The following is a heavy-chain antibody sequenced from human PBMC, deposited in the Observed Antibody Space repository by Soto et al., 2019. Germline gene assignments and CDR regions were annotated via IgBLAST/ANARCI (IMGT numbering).Heavy chain of an antibody. J-gene: IGHJ4*02. CDR3: EGMQEGALAY. Sequence: PSQTLSLTGAISWDSFSSNIAAWNCIRQSPSRGLEWLGRTYYRSKWYNEYAVSVKSRITIKPDTSRNQFSLQLNSVIPEDTAVYYCEGMQEGALAYWGQGTLVTVSS. CDR2: TYYRSKWYN. V-gene: IGHV6-1*01. D-gene: IGHD1-26*01. CDR1: WDSFSSNIAA.